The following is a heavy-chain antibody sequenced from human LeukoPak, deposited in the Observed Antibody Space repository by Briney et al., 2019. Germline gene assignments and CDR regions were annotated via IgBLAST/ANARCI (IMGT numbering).Heavy chain of an antibody. J-gene: IGHJ4*02. D-gene: IGHD3-22*01. Sequence: PGGSLRLSCAASGFTFSNAWMSWVRQAPGKGLEWVGRIKSKTDGGTTDYAAPVKGRFTISRDDSKNTLYLQMNSLKTEDTAVYYCTTDSLYYYDSSGYAGWGQGTLVTVSS. CDR2: IKSKTDGGTT. CDR3: TTDSLYYYDSSGYAG. CDR1: GFTFSNAW. V-gene: IGHV3-15*01.